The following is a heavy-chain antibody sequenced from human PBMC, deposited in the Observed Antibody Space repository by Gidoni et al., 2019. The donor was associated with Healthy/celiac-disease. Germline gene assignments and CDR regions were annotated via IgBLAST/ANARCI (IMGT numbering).Heavy chain of an antibody. J-gene: IGHJ6*03. CDR2: IYYSGST. D-gene: IGHD1-20*01. CDR3: ARHDRYSYMDV. V-gene: IGHV4-39*01. Sequence: QLQLQESGPGLVKPSETLSLTCTVSGGSISSSSYYWGWIRQPPGKGLEWIGSIYYSGSTYYNPSLQSRVTISVDTSKNQFSLKLSSVTAADTAVYYCARHDRYSYMDVWGKGTTVTVSS. CDR1: GGSISSSSYY.